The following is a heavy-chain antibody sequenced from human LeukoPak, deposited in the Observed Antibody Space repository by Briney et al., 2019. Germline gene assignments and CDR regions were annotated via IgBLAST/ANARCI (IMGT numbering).Heavy chain of an antibody. CDR1: GFTFIIYS. Sequence: SGGSLRLSCAASGFTFIIYSMNWVRQAPGKGLEWVSSIDSSSRNINYADSVKGRFTISRDNPKNALYLQMNSLRDEDTAVYYCARDLAYYYDSSYDWGEGSLVTVS. D-gene: IGHD3-22*01. CDR2: IDSSSRNI. CDR3: ARDLAYYYDSSYD. V-gene: IGHV3-21*01. J-gene: IGHJ4*02.